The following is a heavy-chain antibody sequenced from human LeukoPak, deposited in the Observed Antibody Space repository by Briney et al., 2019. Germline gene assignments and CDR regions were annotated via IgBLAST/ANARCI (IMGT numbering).Heavy chain of an antibody. Sequence: GGSLRLSCAASGFTFSSYATSWVRQAPGKGLEWVSAISGSGGSTYYADSVKGRFTISRDNSKNTLYLQMNSLRAEDTAVYYCAKFPNVLLWLGESDGGHLDYWGQGTLVTVSS. CDR2: ISGSGGST. J-gene: IGHJ4*02. V-gene: IGHV3-23*01. CDR1: GFTFSSYA. CDR3: AKFPNVLLWLGESDGGHLDY. D-gene: IGHD3-10*01.